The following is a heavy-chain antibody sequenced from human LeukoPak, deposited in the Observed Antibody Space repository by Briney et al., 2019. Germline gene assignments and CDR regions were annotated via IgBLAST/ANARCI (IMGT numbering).Heavy chain of an antibody. D-gene: IGHD5/OR15-5a*01. Sequence: PSETLSLTCTVSGGSISSSSYYWGWIRQPPGKGLEWIGSIYYSGSTYYNPSLKSRLTISVDTSKNQFSLKLSSVTAADTAVFYCARHVLKGSPYNRFDPWGQGTLVTVSS. CDR2: IYYSGST. J-gene: IGHJ5*02. V-gene: IGHV4-39*01. CDR3: ARHVLKGSPYNRFDP. CDR1: GGSISSSSYY.